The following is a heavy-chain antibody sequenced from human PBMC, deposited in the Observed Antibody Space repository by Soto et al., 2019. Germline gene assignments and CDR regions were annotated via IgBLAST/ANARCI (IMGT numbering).Heavy chain of an antibody. CDR2: IYYSGNT. Sequence: QVQLQESGPGLVKPSQTLSLTCTVPGDSFIIDEYYWSWIRQPPGKSPEWIGYIYYSGNTYYNPSLNSRVFISVDRSKNQFSLELSSVTAADTAVYYCARDSDYWSRGTLVTVSS. CDR3: ARDSDY. V-gene: IGHV4-30-4*08. J-gene: IGHJ4*02. CDR1: GDSFIIDEYY.